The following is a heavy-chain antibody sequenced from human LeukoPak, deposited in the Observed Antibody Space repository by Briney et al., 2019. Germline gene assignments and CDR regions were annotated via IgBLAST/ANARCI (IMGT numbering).Heavy chain of an antibody. CDR1: GYTFTGYY. D-gene: IGHD1-1*01. CDR2: MNPNSGNT. J-gene: IGHJ4*02. Sequence: ASVKVSCKASGYTFTGYYMHWVRQATGQGLEWMGWMNPNSGNTGYAQKFQGRVTITRNTSISTAYMELSSLRSEDTAVYYCARGLWTTGTTRGNYWGQGTLVTVSS. CDR3: ARGLWTTGTTRGNY. V-gene: IGHV1-8*03.